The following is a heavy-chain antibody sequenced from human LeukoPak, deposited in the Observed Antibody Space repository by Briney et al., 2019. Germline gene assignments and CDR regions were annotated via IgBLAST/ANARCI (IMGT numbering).Heavy chain of an antibody. CDR3: AKAGSGYDYRLDY. J-gene: IGHJ4*02. D-gene: IGHD5-12*01. Sequence: PGGSLRLSCAASGFTFSSYAMSWVRQARGKGLEWVSAISGSGGSTYYADSVKGRFTISRDNSKNTLYLQMNSLRAEDTAVYYCAKAGSGYDYRLDYWGQGTLVTVSS. CDR2: ISGSGGST. V-gene: IGHV3-23*01. CDR1: GFTFSSYA.